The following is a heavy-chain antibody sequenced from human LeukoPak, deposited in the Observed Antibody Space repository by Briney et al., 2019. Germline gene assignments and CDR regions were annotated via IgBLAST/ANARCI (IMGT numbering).Heavy chain of an antibody. V-gene: IGHV4-61*01. CDR3: ARDERSRYYYMDV. CDR2: IYYSGST. J-gene: IGHJ6*03. Sequence: PSETLSLTCTVVSGGSISSSSYYWSWIRQPPGKGLEWIGYIYYSGSTKYNPSLKSRVTISVDTSKNQFSLKLSSVTAADTAVYYCARDERSRYYYMDVWGKGTTVTVSS. CDR1: GGSISSSSYY.